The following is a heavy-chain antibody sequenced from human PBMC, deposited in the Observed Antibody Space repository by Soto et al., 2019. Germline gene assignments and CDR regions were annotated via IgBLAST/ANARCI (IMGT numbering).Heavy chain of an antibody. V-gene: IGHV4-31*03. CDR1: GGSISSGGYY. CDR2: IYYSGRT. D-gene: IGHD2-15*01. CDR3: ASVIGGVSEYYFGF. J-gene: IGHJ4*02. Sequence: PSETLSLTCTVSGGSISSGGYYWSWIRQHPGKGLEWIGNIYYSGRTYYNPSLKSRVILSVDTSKNHFSLTLRSVTAADSAMDYCASVIGGVSEYYFGFWGQGALVIVSS.